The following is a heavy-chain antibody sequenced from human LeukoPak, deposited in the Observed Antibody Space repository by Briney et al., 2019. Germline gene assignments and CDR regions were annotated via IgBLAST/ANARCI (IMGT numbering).Heavy chain of an antibody. CDR3: ARDSGDRYYYDSSGYMPFDY. CDR1: GYTFTSYG. CDR2: ISAYNGNT. Sequence: ASVKVSCKASGYTFTSYGISWVRQAPGQGLEWMGWISAYNGNTNYAQKLQGRVTMTTDTSTSTAYMELRSLRSDDTAVYYCARDSGDRYYYDSSGYMPFDYWGQGTLVTVSS. D-gene: IGHD3-22*01. J-gene: IGHJ4*02. V-gene: IGHV1-18*01.